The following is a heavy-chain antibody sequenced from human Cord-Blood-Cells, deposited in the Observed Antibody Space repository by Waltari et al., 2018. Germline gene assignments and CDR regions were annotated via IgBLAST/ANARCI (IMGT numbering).Heavy chain of an antibody. CDR1: GFTFSSYW. CDR3: ASLAARDAFDI. Sequence: EVQLVESGGGLVQPGGSLRLSCAASGFTFSSYWMSWVRQAPGKGVEWVDNMKRGGRGSYDWDSLKGRFTISRESAKNSLYLQMNRLRAEDTAVYYCASLAARDAFDIWGQGTMVTVSS. J-gene: IGHJ3*02. D-gene: IGHD6-6*01. V-gene: IGHV3-7*01. CDR2: MKRGGRGS.